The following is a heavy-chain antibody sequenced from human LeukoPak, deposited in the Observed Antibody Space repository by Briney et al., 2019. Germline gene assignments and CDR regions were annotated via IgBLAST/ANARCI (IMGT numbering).Heavy chain of an antibody. D-gene: IGHD3-22*01. V-gene: IGHV3-30*04. J-gene: IGHJ4*02. Sequence: PGGSLRLSCAASGFTFSSYAMHWVRQAPGKGLEWVAVISYDGSNKYYADSVKGRFTISRDNSKNTLYLQMNSLRAEDTAVYYCARQGDDSSGSQMAQGFDYWGQGTLVTVSS. CDR2: ISYDGSNK. CDR3: ARQGDDSSGSQMAQGFDY. CDR1: GFTFSSYA.